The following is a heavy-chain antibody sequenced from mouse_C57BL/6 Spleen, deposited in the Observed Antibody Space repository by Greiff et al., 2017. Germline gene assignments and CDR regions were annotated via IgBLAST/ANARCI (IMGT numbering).Heavy chain of an antibody. J-gene: IGHJ2*01. CDR3: TTRGFSTTVVAPFDY. CDR1: GFNIKDDY. D-gene: IGHD1-1*01. Sequence: VQLQQSGAELVRPGASVKLSCTASGFNIKDDYMHWVKQRPEQGLEWIGWIDPENGDTEYASKFQGKAPITADTSSNTAYLQLSSLTSEDTAVYYCTTRGFSTTVVAPFDYWGQGTTLTVSS. V-gene: IGHV14-4*01. CDR2: IDPENGDT.